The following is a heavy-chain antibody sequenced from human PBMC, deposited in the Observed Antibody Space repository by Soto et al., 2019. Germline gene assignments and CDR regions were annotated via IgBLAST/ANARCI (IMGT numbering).Heavy chain of an antibody. CDR1: GGSISSSSYY. Sequence: QLQLQESGPGLVKPSETLSLTCTVSGGSISSSSYYWGWIRQPPGKGLEWIGSISYGGTTYYNPSLKGRLIISVDPSRDQCSLKLSSVTAADTAVYYCASSAIFGVVDNFDCWGQGTLVTVSS. J-gene: IGHJ4*02. CDR2: ISYGGTT. V-gene: IGHV4-39*01. CDR3: ASSAIFGVVDNFDC. D-gene: IGHD3-3*01.